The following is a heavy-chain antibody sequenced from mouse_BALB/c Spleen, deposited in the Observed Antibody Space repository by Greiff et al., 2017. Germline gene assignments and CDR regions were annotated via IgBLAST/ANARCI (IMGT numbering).Heavy chain of an antibody. D-gene: IGHD2-4*01. CDR1: GYSITSDYA. Sequence: EVQLQESGPGLVKPSQSLSLTCTVTGYSITSDYAWNWIRQFPGNKLEWMGYISYSGSTSYNPSLKSRISITRDTSKNQFFLQLNSVTTEDTATYYCARDDYDSFAYWGQGTLVTVSA. V-gene: IGHV3-2*02. CDR3: ARDDYDSFAY. J-gene: IGHJ3*01. CDR2: ISYSGST.